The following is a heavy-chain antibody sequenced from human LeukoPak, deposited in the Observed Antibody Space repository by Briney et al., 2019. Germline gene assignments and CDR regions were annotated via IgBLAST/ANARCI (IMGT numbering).Heavy chain of an antibody. V-gene: IGHV4-4*07. D-gene: IGHD3-3*01. CDR1: GGSISSYY. CDR3: ARGPPYYDFWSGNNWFGP. Sequence: PSETLSLTCTVSGGSISSYYWSWIRQPAGKGLEWIGRIYTSGSTNYNPSLKSRVTMSVDTSKNQFSLKPSSVTAADTAVYYCARGPPYYDFWSGNNWFGPRGQGTLVTVSS. J-gene: IGHJ5*02. CDR2: IYTSGST.